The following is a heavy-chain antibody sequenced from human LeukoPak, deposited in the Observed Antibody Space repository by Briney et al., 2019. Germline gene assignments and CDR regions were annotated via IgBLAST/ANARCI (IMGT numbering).Heavy chain of an antibody. CDR1: GFTFSSYS. V-gene: IGHV3-48*04. CDR2: ISTTGSSI. D-gene: IGHD6-19*01. Sequence: GGSLRLSCAGSGFTFSSYSMHWVRQAPGKGLEWVSYISTTGSSIYYADSVKGRFTISRDNVKNLLYLQMNSLRAEDTAVYYCARVQRGIAVALDYWGQGTLATVSS. CDR3: ARVQRGIAVALDY. J-gene: IGHJ4*02.